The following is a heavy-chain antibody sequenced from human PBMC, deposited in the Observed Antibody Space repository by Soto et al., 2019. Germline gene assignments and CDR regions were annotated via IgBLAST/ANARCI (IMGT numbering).Heavy chain of an antibody. V-gene: IGHV1-18*01. J-gene: IGHJ4*02. CDR3: ARLELSSLLWFGELLPPPAGFDY. CDR1: GYTFTSYG. CDR2: ISAYNGNT. D-gene: IGHD3-10*01. Sequence: GASVKVSCKASGYTFTSYGISWVRQAPGQGLEWMGWISAYNGNTNYAQKLQGRVTMTTDTSTSTAYMELRSLRSDDTAVYYCARLELSSLLWFGELLPPPAGFDYWGQGTLVTVSS.